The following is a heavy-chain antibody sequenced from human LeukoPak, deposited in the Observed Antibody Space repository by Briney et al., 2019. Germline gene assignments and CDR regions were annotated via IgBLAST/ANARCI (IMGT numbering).Heavy chain of an antibody. Sequence: GGSLRLSCAASGFTFSSYGMHWVRQAPGKGLEWVAVIWYDGSNKYYADSVKGRFTISRDNSKNTLDVQMNSLRAEDTAVYYCARDPYYYGSGIWGYFDYWSQGTLVTVSS. CDR1: GFTFSSYG. CDR2: IWYDGSNK. V-gene: IGHV3-33*01. CDR3: ARDPYYYGSGIWGYFDY. D-gene: IGHD3-10*01. J-gene: IGHJ4*02.